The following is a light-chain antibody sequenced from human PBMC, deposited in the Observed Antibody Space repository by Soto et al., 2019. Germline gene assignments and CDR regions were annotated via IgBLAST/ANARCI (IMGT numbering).Light chain of an antibody. CDR3: QQSYSTPRT. Sequence: DIQMTQSPSSLSASVGDRVTITCRASQSISSYLNWYQQKPGKAPKLLIYAASSLQSGVPSRFSGNGAGTDFTLTISSLQPEDCATYYCQQSYSTPRTFGQGTKVEIK. CDR1: QSISSY. J-gene: IGKJ1*01. V-gene: IGKV1-39*01. CDR2: AAS.